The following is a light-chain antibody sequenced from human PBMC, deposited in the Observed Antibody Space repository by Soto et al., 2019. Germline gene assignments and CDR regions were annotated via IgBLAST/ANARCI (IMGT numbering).Light chain of an antibody. J-gene: IGKJ1*01. V-gene: IGKV1-5*03. CDR3: QHYNSYSEA. CDR1: QTISSW. Sequence: QVSQSAATLSGSVGDRVTITCRATQTISSWLAWYQQKPGKAPKILIYKASTLKSGVPSRFSGSGSGTEFTLTISSLQPDDFATYYCQHYNSYSEAFGQGTKV. CDR2: KAS.